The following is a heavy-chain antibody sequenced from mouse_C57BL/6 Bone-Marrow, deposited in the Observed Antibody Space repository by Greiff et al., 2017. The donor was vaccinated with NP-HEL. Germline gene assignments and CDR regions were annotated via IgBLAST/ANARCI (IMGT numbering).Heavy chain of an antibody. CDR2: ISSGGGYI. CDR3: TRGNPLYYFED. Sequence: EVQLVESGEGLVKPGGSLKLSCAASGFTFSSYAMSWVRQTPEKRLEWVAYISSGGGYIYYADTVKGRFTISRDNARNTLYLQMSSLKSEDTAMYYCTRGNPLYYFEDWGQGTTLTVSS. CDR1: GFTFSSYA. J-gene: IGHJ2*01. V-gene: IGHV5-9-1*02.